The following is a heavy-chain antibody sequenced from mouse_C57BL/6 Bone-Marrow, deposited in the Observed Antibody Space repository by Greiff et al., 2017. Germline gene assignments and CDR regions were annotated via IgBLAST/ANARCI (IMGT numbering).Heavy chain of an antibody. D-gene: IGHD2-4*01. Sequence: QVHVKQSGAELVRPGASVTLSCKASGYTFTDYEMHWVKQTPVHGLEWIGAIDPETGGTAYNQKFKGKAILTADKSSSTAYMELRSLTSEDSAVYYCTRNYDKGFAYWGQGTLVTVSA. CDR2: IDPETGGT. CDR1: GYTFTDYE. J-gene: IGHJ3*01. CDR3: TRNYDKGFAY. V-gene: IGHV1-15*01.